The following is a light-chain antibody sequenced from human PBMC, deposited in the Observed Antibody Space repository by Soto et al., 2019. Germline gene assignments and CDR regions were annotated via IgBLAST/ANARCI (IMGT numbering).Light chain of an antibody. CDR1: QSVSSSY. CDR2: GAS. Sequence: EIVWTQSPGTRALSPGERATLSCRASQSVSSSYLAWYQQKPGQAPRLLIYGASSRATGIPDRFSGSGSGTDFTLTISRLVPEDFAVYYCQQDGSSPRRNFGGGTE. J-gene: IGKJ4*01. CDR3: QQDGSSPRRN. V-gene: IGKV3-20*01.